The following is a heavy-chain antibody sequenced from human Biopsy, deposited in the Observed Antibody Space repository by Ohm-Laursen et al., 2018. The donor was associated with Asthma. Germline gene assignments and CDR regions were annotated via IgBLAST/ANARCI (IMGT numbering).Heavy chain of an antibody. V-gene: IGHV1-58*01. CDR1: GVALSGYT. Sequence: GASVKVSCKASGVALSGYTFEWVRQARGLGLEWIAWSVFASGATNYAQNFQDRLTVTRDMSAGSVSMELRGLSSTDTAVYYCAAGRTSLQGESLIWGQGTLVSVSS. CDR3: AAGRTSLQGESLI. CDR2: SVFASGAT. D-gene: IGHD2/OR15-2a*01. J-gene: IGHJ4*01.